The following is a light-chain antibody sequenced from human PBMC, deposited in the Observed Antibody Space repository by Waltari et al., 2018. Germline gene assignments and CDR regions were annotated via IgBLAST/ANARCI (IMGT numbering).Light chain of an antibody. CDR2: DAS. V-gene: IGKV3-11*01. CDR3: QQRSNWPPT. J-gene: IGKJ2*01. CDR1: QSVSSY. Sequence: EIVITQSPATLSLSPGERDTLSCRASQSVSSYLACYQQKPGQAPRLLIYDASNRATGIPARFSGSGSGTDFTLTISSLEPEDFAVYYCQQRSNWPPTFGQGTKLEIK.